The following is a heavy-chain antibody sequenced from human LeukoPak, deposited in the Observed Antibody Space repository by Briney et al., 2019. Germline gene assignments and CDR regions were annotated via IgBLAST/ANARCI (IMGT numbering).Heavy chain of an antibody. J-gene: IGHJ4*02. V-gene: IGHV3-21*01. D-gene: IGHD2-2*01. CDR1: GFTFSSYS. CDR3: ARSEARVVVVPAAPDY. Sequence: GGSLRLSCAASGFTFSSYSMNWVRQAPGKGLEWVSSISSSSSYIYYADSVKGRFTISRDNAKNSLYLQMNRLRAEDTAVYYRARSEARVVVVPAAPDYWGQGTLVTVSS. CDR2: ISSSSSYI.